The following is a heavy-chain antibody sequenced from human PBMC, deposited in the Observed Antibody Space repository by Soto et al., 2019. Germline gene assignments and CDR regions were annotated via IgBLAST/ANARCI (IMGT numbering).Heavy chain of an antibody. CDR2: ISARGGSL. Sequence: EVQLLESGGGLVQPGGSLRLSCAASGFSFSSYAMVWVRQAPGKGLEWVSVISARGGSLYFRDSVKGRFTISRDNSKNVLSLEMNSLRAEDTATYFCVKGSIEYSAAVDNWGPGTVVVFSS. CDR3: VKGSIEYSAAVDN. V-gene: IGHV3-23*01. D-gene: IGHD5-12*01. CDR1: GFSFSSYA. J-gene: IGHJ4*02.